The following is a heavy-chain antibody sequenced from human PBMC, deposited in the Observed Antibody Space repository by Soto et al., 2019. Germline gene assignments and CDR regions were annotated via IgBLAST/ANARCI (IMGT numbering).Heavy chain of an antibody. CDR2: ISYDGSNK. V-gene: IGHV3-30-3*01. CDR3: ARGQDIVVVVAATGGYFDY. J-gene: IGHJ4*02. Sequence: GGSLRLSCAASGFTFSRYAMHWVRQAPGKGLEWVAVISYDGSNKYYADSVKGRFTISRDNSKNTLYLQMNSLRAEDTAVYYCARGQDIVVVVAATGGYFDYWGQGTLVTVSS. CDR1: GFTFSRYA. D-gene: IGHD2-15*01.